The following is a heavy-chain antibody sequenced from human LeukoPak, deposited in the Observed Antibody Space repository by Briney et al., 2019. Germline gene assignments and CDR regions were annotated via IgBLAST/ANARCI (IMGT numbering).Heavy chain of an antibody. J-gene: IGHJ3*02. D-gene: IGHD3-10*01. CDR1: SGSISSYY. CDR3: ARDSRGSGTDAFDI. Sequence: PSETLSLTCTVSSGSISSYYWSWIRQPARKGLEWIGRIYTSGSTNYNPSLKSRVTMSVDTSKNQFSLNLSSVTAADTAVYYCARDSRGSGTDAFDIWGQGTMVTVSS. V-gene: IGHV4-4*07. CDR2: IYTSGST.